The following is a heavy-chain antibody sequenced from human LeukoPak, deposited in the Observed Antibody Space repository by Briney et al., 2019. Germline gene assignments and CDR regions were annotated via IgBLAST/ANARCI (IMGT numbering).Heavy chain of an antibody. Sequence: SVKLSCKASGGTVTSYAISWVRQAPGQGLEWMGGIIPIFGTANYAQKFQGRVTITTDESTSTAYMELSSLRSEDTAVYYCARGYDFWSGYYTRSAEEVSLGAFDIWGQGTMVTVSS. J-gene: IGHJ3*02. CDR1: GGTVTSYA. CDR2: IIPIFGTA. CDR3: ARGYDFWSGYYTRSAEEVSLGAFDI. V-gene: IGHV1-69*05. D-gene: IGHD3-3*01.